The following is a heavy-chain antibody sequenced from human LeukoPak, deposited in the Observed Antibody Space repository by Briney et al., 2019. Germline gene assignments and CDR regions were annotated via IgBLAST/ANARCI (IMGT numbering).Heavy chain of an antibody. CDR1: GFTFSSYA. CDR2: ISGSGGST. CDR3: ATDPDDAFDI. Sequence: PGGPLRLSCTASGFTFSSYAMSWVRQAPGKGLEWVSAISGSGGSTYYADSVKGRFTISRDNSKNTLYLQMNSLRAEDTAVYYCATDPDDAFDIWGQGTMVTVSS. D-gene: IGHD1-14*01. J-gene: IGHJ3*02. V-gene: IGHV3-23*01.